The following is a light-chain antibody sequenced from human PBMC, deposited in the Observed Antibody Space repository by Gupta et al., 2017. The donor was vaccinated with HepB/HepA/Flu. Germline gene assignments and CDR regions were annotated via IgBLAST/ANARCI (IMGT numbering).Light chain of an antibody. Sequence: SYELTQPSSVSVSPGQAARTTCSGDVLAKKYARWFQQKPGQAPVLVIYKDSERPSGIPERFSGSSSGTTVTLTISGAQVEDEADYYCYSATDNNLGVFGGGTKLTVL. V-gene: IGLV3-27*01. J-gene: IGLJ2*01. CDR2: KDS. CDR1: VLAKKY. CDR3: YSATDNNLGV.